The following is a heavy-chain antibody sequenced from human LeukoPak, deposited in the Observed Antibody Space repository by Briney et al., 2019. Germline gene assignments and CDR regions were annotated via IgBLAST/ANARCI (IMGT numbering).Heavy chain of an antibody. D-gene: IGHD1-26*01. CDR2: ISNSGGAT. Sequence: PGGSLRLSCAASGFTFSSFAMSWVRQAPGKGLEWVSGISNSGGATYYADSAKGRFTISRDNSKNTLYLQMSSLRAEDTAVYYCASGYRLVGATWGQGTMVTVSS. CDR1: GFTFSSFA. CDR3: ASGYRLVGAT. V-gene: IGHV3-23*01. J-gene: IGHJ3*01.